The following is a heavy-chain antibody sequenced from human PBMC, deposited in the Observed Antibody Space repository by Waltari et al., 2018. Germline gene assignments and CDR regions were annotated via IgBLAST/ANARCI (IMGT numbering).Heavy chain of an antibody. CDR2: MNPNSGNT. CDR3: AGGVEMATIPFN. V-gene: IGHV1-8*03. Sequence: QVQLVQSGAEVKKPGASVKVSCKASGYTFTSYDINWVRQATGQGLEWMGWMNPNSGNTGYAQKFQGRVTITTDESTSTAYMELSSLRSEDTAVYYCAGGVEMATIPFNWGQGTLVTVSS. D-gene: IGHD5-12*01. CDR1: GYTFTSYD. J-gene: IGHJ4*02.